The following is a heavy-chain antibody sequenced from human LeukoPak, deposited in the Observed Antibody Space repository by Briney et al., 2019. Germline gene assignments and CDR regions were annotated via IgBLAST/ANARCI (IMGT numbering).Heavy chain of an antibody. CDR1: GGSISNYY. Sequence: PSETLSLTCTVSGGSISNYYWTWIRQPPGKELEWNGYIYYNGDTTYNRSLKSRVTISVDTSKNQFSLNLRSVTAADTAVYYCARVLYGSGSDWYFDYWGQGTLVTVSS. J-gene: IGHJ4*02. V-gene: IGHV4-59*01. CDR2: IYYNGDT. D-gene: IGHD3-10*01. CDR3: ARVLYGSGSDWYFDY.